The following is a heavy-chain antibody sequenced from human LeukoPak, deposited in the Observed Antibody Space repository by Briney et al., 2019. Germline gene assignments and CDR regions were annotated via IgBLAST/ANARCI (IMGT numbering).Heavy chain of an antibody. CDR1: GFTFSSYG. CDR3: AKVLGTYYYDSSGYFAFGI. D-gene: IGHD3-22*01. V-gene: IGHV3-23*01. J-gene: IGHJ3*02. CDR2: ISGSGGST. Sequence: GGSLRLSCAASGFTFSSYGMSWVRQAPGKGLEWVSAISGSGGSTYYADSVKGRFTISRDNSKNTLYLQMNSLRAEDTAVYYCAKVLGTYYYDSSGYFAFGIWGQGTMVTVSS.